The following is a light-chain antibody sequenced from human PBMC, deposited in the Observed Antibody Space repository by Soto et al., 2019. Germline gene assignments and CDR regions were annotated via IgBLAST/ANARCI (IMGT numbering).Light chain of an antibody. CDR2: GAS. J-gene: IGKJ1*01. CDR3: QQYGSSRT. Sequence: EIVFTQSPGTVSLSPGERATLCCRASQSVSSSYLAWYQQKPGQAPRLLVYGASSRATGIPDRFSGSGSGTDFTLTISRLEPEDFAVYYCQQYGSSRTFGQGTKVDIK. V-gene: IGKV3-20*01. CDR1: QSVSSSY.